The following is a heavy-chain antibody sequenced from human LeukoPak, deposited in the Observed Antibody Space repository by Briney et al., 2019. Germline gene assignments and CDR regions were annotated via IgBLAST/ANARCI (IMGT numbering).Heavy chain of an antibody. CDR3: ARLIEYYFDY. Sequence: SETLSLTCTVSGGSISSYYWSWIRQPPGKGLEWIGCIYYSESATYNPSLKSRVTISLDTSKNQFFLKLSSVTAADTAVYYCARLIEYYFDYWGQGTLVTVSS. CDR1: GGSISSYY. J-gene: IGHJ4*02. V-gene: IGHV4-59*08. CDR2: IYYSESA. D-gene: IGHD3-22*01.